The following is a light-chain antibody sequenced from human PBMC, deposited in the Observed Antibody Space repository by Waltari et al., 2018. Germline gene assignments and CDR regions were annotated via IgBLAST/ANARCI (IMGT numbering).Light chain of an antibody. CDR3: QVWDGSTDHYV. Sequence: SYVLTQPPSLSVALGKTARIPCGGNNIGTKTVHWYQHKPGQAPVLLIYSDTDRPSGIPYRFTASNSGTPATLTISTVEAGDEADYYCQVWDGSTDHYVFGSGTKVTV. CDR2: SDT. V-gene: IGLV3-21*04. CDR1: NIGTKT. J-gene: IGLJ1*01.